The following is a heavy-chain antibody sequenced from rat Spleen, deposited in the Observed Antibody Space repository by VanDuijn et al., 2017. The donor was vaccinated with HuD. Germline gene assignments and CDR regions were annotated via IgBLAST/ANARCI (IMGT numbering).Heavy chain of an antibody. V-gene: IGHV5-25*01. Sequence: EVQLVESGGGLVQPGRSLKLSCAASGFTFSNYYMAWVRQAPKKGLEWVATISTRCSRNYYPDSVKGRFTISRDNATSSLYLQMNSLKSEDTATYYCARLNYYSSYTDYFDYWGQGVMVTVSS. J-gene: IGHJ2*01. D-gene: IGHD1-2*01. CDR2: ISTRCSRN. CDR3: ARLNYYSSYTDYFDY. CDR1: GFTFSNYY.